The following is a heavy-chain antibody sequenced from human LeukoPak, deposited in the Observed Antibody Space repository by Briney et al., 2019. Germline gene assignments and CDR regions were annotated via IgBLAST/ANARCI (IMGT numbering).Heavy chain of an antibody. V-gene: IGHV4-61*02. CDR2: IYTSGST. CDR3: ARESRRISSSPVFDY. D-gene: IGHD6-6*01. J-gene: IGHJ4*02. CDR1: GGSISSGSYY. Sequence: SETLSLTCTVSGGSISSGSYYWSWIRQPAGKGLEWIGRIYTSGSTNYNPSLKSRVTISVDTSKNQFSLKLSSVTAADTAVYYCARESRRISSSPVFDYWGQGTLVAVSS.